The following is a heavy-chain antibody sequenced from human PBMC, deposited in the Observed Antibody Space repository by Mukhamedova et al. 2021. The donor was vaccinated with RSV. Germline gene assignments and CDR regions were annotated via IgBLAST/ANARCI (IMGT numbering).Heavy chain of an antibody. Sequence: GQGLEWMGWISAYNGNTNYAQKLQGRVTMTTDTSTSTAYMELRSLRSDDTAVYYCARDPSSSWGDYWGQGTLVTVSS. CDR3: ARDPSSSWGDY. V-gene: IGHV1-18*01. J-gene: IGHJ4*02. CDR2: ISAYNGNT. D-gene: IGHD6-13*01.